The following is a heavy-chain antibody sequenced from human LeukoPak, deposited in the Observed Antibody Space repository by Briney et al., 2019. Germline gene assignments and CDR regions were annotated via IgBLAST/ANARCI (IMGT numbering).Heavy chain of an antibody. CDR1: GFTFSSYA. CDR3: AKAGDVLRFLEWLSYAPFDY. J-gene: IGHJ4*02. V-gene: IGHV3-23*01. Sequence: GGSLRLSCAASGFTFSSYAMSWVRQAPGKGLEWVSAISGSGDSTYYADSVKGRFTISRDNSKDTLYLQMNSLRAEDTAVYYCAKAGDVLRFLEWLSYAPFDYWGQGTLVTVSS. D-gene: IGHD3-3*01. CDR2: ISGSGDST.